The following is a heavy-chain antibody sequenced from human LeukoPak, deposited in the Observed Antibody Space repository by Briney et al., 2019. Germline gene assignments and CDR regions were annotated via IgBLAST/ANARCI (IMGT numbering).Heavy chain of an antibody. CDR2: ISSSSSYI. D-gene: IGHD3-10*01. V-gene: IGHV3-21*01. J-gene: IGHJ4*02. CDR3: ARDLSSMVRGVDGFDY. Sequence: PGGSLRLSCAASGFTFSSYSMNWVRQAPGKGLEWVSSISSSSSYIYYADSVKGRFTISRDNAKNSVYLQMNSLTAEDTAVYYCARDLSSMVRGVDGFDYWGQGTLVSVSS. CDR1: GFTFSSYS.